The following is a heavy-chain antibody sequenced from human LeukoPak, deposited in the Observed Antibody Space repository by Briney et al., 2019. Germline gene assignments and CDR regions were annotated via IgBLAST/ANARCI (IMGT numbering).Heavy chain of an antibody. CDR2: IYSSGST. V-gene: IGHV4-4*07. Sequence: SETLSLTCSVSGASISTFHCTWFRQPAGRGLEWIGLIYSSGSTLLNPSLKNRVAMSVDLTKNQLSLKLTSVTAADTAMYFCARKDGDYWGRGTLVTVSS. CDR1: GASISTFH. CDR3: ARKDGDY. J-gene: IGHJ4*02.